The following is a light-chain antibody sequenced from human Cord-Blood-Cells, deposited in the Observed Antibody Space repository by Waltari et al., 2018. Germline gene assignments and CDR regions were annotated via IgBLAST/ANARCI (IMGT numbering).Light chain of an antibody. CDR2: DVS. J-gene: IGLJ2*01. CDR3: SSYTSSSTLV. CDR1: RRDVGGYNY. V-gene: IGLV2-14*01. Sequence: QSALTQPASVSGSPGPSITISCTGTRRDVGGYNYISWYHQHPGKAPNLMIYDVSNRPTGVSNLCSASKAGNTASLTISGLQAEEEADYYCSSYTSSSTLVFGRGTKLTVL.